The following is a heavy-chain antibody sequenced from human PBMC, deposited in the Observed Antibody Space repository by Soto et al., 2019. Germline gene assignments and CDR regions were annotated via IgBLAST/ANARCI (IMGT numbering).Heavy chain of an antibody. CDR2: IGGSGGNR. CDR3: ARVASDYINSVDH. CDR1: GFTFNAYA. V-gene: IGHV3-23*01. Sequence: DVQLLGSGGGLVQPGGSLRLSCAASGFTFNAYAMTWVRQAPGKRLEWVSAIGGSGGNRYYAGSVRGRFTISRDNSKDTVDLQMNSLRVEDTAVYYCARVASDYINSVDHWGQGILVSVSS. J-gene: IGHJ4*02. D-gene: IGHD4-4*01.